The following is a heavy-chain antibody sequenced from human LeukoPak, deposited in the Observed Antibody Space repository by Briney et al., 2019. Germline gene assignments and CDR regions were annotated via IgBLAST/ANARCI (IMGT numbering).Heavy chain of an antibody. Sequence: GGSLRLSCAASGFTFSSYAMHWVRQAPGKGLEWVAVMSYDGSNKYYADSVKGRFTISRDNSKNTLYLQMNSLRAEDTAVYYCARDPYYGGNSGVFDYWGQGTLVTVSS. D-gene: IGHD4-23*01. V-gene: IGHV3-30-3*01. CDR3: ARDPYYGGNSGVFDY. J-gene: IGHJ4*02. CDR2: MSYDGSNK. CDR1: GFTFSSYA.